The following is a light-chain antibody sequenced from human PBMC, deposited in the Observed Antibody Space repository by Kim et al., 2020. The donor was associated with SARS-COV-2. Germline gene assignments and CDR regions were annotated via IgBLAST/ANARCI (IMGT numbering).Light chain of an antibody. Sequence: AQGKTATITSGGNNIGSKSVHWYQQKPGQSPVLVIYYDSDRPSGIPERFSGSNSGNTATLTISRVEAGDEADYYCQVWDSSSDHWVFGGGTQLTVL. J-gene: IGLJ3*02. V-gene: IGLV3-21*04. CDR1: NIGSKS. CDR3: QVWDSSSDHWV. CDR2: YDS.